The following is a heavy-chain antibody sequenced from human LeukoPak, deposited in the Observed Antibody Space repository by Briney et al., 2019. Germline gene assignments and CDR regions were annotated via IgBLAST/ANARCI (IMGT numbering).Heavy chain of an antibody. CDR3: ARWGPWELLSYFGY. J-gene: IGHJ4*02. CDR2: MNPNSGNT. Sequence: ASVKVSCKASGYTFTSYDINWVRQATGQGLEWMGWMNPNSGNTGYAQKFQGRVTMTRNTSISTAYMELSSLRSEDTAVYYCARWGPWELLSYFGYWGQGTLVTVSS. V-gene: IGHV1-8*01. D-gene: IGHD1-26*01. CDR1: GYTFTSYD.